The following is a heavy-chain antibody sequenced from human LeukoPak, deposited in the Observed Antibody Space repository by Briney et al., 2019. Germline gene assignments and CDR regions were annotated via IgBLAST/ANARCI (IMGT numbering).Heavy chain of an antibody. CDR2: ISAYNGNT. J-gene: IGHJ4*02. CDR1: GYTFTSYG. D-gene: IGHD4-23*01. CDR3: ARGTPDYGGIHDY. V-gene: IGHV1-18*01. Sequence: ASVKVSCKASGYTFTSYGISWVRQAPGQGLEWMGWISAYNGNTNYAQKLQGRVAITRNTSISTAYMELSSLRSEDTAVYYCARGTPDYGGIHDYWGQGTLVTVSS.